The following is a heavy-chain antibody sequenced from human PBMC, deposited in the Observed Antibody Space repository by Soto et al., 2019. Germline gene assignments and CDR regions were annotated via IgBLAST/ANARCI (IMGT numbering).Heavy chain of an antibody. Sequence: ASVKVSCKASGYTFTSYYMHWVRQAPGQGLEWMGIINPSGGSTSYAQKFQGRVTMTRDTSTSTVYMELSSVTAADTAVYYCARDSSSGWYHGFQGWFDPWGQGTLVTVSS. CDR2: INPSGGST. D-gene: IGHD6-19*01. J-gene: IGHJ5*02. CDR3: ARDSSSGWYHGFQGWFDP. CDR1: GYTFTSYY. V-gene: IGHV1-46*01.